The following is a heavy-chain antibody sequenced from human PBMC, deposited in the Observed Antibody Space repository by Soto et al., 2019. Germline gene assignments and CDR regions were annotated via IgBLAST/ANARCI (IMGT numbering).Heavy chain of an antibody. CDR3: ASPDSSGYYIS. Sequence: ESMKISCEDSGYTFTSYWIAWVRQIPGKGLEWMAIINPGDSDTRYSPSFQGQVTISVDKSIRTAYLQWSSLKASDTAIYYCASPDSSGYYISWGQGTLVTVSS. J-gene: IGHJ5*02. D-gene: IGHD3-22*01. CDR1: GYTFTSYW. V-gene: IGHV5-51*01. CDR2: INPGDSDT.